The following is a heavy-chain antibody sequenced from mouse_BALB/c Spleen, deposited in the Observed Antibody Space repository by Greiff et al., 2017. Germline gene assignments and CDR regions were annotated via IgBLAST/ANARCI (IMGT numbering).Heavy chain of an antibody. V-gene: IGHV5-9-4*01. CDR2: ISSGGSYT. D-gene: IGHD2-2*01. CDR3: ARDGLRRGDY. Sequence: EVQLVESGGGLVKPGGSLKLSCAASGFTFSSYAMSWVRQSPEKRLEWVAEISSGGSYTYYPDTVTGRVTISRDNAKNTLYLEMSSLRSEDTAMYYCARDGLRRGDYWGQGTSVTVSS. J-gene: IGHJ4*01. CDR1: GFTFSSYA.